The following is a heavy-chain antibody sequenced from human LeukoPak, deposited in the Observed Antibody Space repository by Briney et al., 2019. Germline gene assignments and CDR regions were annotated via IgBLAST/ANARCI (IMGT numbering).Heavy chain of an antibody. J-gene: IGHJ6*02. CDR1: GFTFSSYG. Sequence: GGSLRLSCAASGFTFSSYGMHWVRQAPGKGLEWVAVIWYDGSNKYYADSVKGRFTISRDNSKNTLYLQMNRLRAEDTAVYYCASSNGGNSLYGMDVWGQGTTVTVSS. CDR3: ASSNGGNSLYGMDV. V-gene: IGHV3-33*01. CDR2: IWYDGSNK. D-gene: IGHD4-23*01.